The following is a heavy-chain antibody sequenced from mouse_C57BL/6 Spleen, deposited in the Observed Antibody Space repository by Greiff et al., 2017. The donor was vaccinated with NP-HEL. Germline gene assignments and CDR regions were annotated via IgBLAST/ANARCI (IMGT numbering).Heavy chain of an antibody. V-gene: IGHV1-53*01. Sequence: QVQLQQPGTELVKPGASVKLSCKASGYTFTSYWMHWVKQRPGQGLEWIGNINPSNGGTNYNEKFKSKATVTVDKSSSTAYMQLSSLTSEDSAVDYCAREGYYDYDPFDYWGQGTTLTVSS. CDR3: AREGYYDYDPFDY. J-gene: IGHJ2*01. CDR2: INPSNGGT. CDR1: GYTFTSYW. D-gene: IGHD2-4*01.